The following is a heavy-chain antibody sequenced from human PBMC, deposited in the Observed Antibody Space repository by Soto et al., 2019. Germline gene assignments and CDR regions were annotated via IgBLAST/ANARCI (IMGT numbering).Heavy chain of an antibody. V-gene: IGHV1-69*12. Sequence: QVQLVQSGAAVKKPGSSVKVSCTASGGTFSSYAISWVRQAPGQGLEWMGGVIPIFGTANYAQQFQGLVTITADESTRPAYMELSSPRSEDTAVACCARGSRERLLSGGYYFNSWGQGTLVTVSS. CDR1: GGTFSSYA. D-gene: IGHD1-26*01. CDR3: ARGSRERLLSGGYYFNS. J-gene: IGHJ4*01. CDR2: VIPIFGTA.